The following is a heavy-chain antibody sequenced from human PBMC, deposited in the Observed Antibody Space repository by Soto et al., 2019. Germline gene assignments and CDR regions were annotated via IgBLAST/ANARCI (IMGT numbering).Heavy chain of an antibody. D-gene: IGHD3-22*01. CDR2: IWYDGSNK. V-gene: IGHV3-33*01. Sequence: QVQLVESGGGVVQPGRSLRLSCAASGFTFSSYGMHWVRQAPGKGLEWVAVIWYDGSNKYYADSVKGRFTISRDNSKNTLYLQRNGLRAEDTAVYYCARESGRYVIVVGPPDLWGRGTLVTVSS. CDR3: ARESGRYVIVVGPPDL. J-gene: IGHJ2*01. CDR1: GFTFSSYG.